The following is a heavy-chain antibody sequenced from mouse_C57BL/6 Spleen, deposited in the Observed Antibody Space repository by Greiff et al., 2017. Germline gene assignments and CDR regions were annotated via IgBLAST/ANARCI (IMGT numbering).Heavy chain of an antibody. Sequence: EVKVVESGGDLVKPGGSLKLSCAASGFTFSSYGMSWVRQTPDKRLEWVATISSGGSYTYYPDSVKGRFTISRDNAKNTLYLQMSSLKSEDTAMYYCARQGIYGNYVDYWGQGTTLTVSS. V-gene: IGHV5-6*01. CDR3: ARQGIYGNYVDY. CDR1: GFTFSSYG. D-gene: IGHD2-1*01. J-gene: IGHJ2*01. CDR2: ISSGGSYT.